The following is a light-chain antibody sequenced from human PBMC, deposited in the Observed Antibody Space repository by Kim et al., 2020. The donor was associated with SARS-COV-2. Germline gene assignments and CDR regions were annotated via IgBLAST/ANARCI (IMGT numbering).Light chain of an antibody. CDR1: SSDIGAYNY. Sequence: GPSITISCTATSSDIGAYNYVSWYQQHPGKAPKLMIYDVSKRPSGVSNRFAGSKSGNTASLTISGLQADDEADYYCGSHTSSNTYVFGPGTKVTVL. CDR2: DVS. V-gene: IGLV2-14*03. J-gene: IGLJ1*01. CDR3: GSHTSSNTYV.